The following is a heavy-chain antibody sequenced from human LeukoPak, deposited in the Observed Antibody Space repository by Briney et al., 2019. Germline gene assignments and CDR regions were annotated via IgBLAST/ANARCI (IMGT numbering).Heavy chain of an antibody. V-gene: IGHV4-28*01. CDR1: GYSISSSNW. Sequence: PSDTLSLTCAVSGYSISSSNWWGWFRQPRGKGLEWIGYIYYSGSAYYNTSLNSRITMSVDTSKNQFSLKLSSVTAVDTAVYYCARNQAVASNHGAMDIWGQGTMVIVSS. D-gene: IGHD6-19*01. J-gene: IGHJ3*02. CDR2: IYYSGSA. CDR3: ARNQAVASNHGAMDI.